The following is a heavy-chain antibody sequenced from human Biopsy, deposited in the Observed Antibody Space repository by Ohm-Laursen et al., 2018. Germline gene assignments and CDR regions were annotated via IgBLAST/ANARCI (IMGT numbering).Heavy chain of an antibody. CDR2: INTRRGDT. J-gene: IGHJ2*01. V-gene: IGHV1-18*01. Sequence: ASVKVSCKASGYTFSDYILNWVRQAPGQGLEWMGWINTRRGDTNYAQKFQGRVTMTRDTSTTTVFMELTSLRSDDTAMYYCARVEDSTRHWYSDLWGRGTQVTVSS. CDR3: ARVEDSTRHWYSDL. D-gene: IGHD2-2*01. CDR1: GYTFSDYI.